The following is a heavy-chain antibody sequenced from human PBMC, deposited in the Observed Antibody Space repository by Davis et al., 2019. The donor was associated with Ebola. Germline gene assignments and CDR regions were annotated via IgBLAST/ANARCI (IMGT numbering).Heavy chain of an antibody. D-gene: IGHD6-13*01. J-gene: IGHJ4*02. Sequence: PGGSLRLSCAASGFTFSTYSMSWVRQAPGKGLEWVSSISSASDYIYYADSAKGRFTISRDNAKNSLYLQMNRLRAEDTAVYYCAKFWGEEYSSTWYYFHHWGQGTLVTVSS. V-gene: IGHV3-21*04. CDR2: ISSASDYI. CDR1: GFTFSTYS. CDR3: AKFWGEEYSSTWYYFHH.